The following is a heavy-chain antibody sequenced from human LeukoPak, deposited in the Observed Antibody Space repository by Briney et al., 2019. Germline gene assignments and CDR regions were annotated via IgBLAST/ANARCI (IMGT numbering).Heavy chain of an antibody. D-gene: IGHD4-11*01. CDR2: IIPSSGRT. Sequence: GASVKVSCKASGYAFTSYHIHWMRQAPGQGLGWMGIIIPSSGRTTYAQQFQGRVTMTRDTSTSTVYMELSSLTSGDTAVYFCARSDYNDYRGLGFWGQGTLVTVSS. V-gene: IGHV1-46*01. J-gene: IGHJ4*02. CDR1: GYAFTSYH. CDR3: ARSDYNDYRGLGF.